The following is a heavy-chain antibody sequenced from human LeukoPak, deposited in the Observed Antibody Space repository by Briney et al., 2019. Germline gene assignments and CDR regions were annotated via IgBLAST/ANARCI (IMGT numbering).Heavy chain of an antibody. CDR1: GFTFSSYS. CDR2: ISSSSSYI. D-gene: IGHD6-19*01. J-gene: IGHJ5*02. CDR3: ARGVVAGTRFRWFDP. Sequence: GGSLRLSCAASGFTFSSYSMNWVRQAPGKGLEWVSSISSSSSYIYYADSVKGRFTISRDNAKNSLYLQMNSRRAEDTAVYYCARGVVAGTRFRWFDPWGQGTLVTVSS. V-gene: IGHV3-21*01.